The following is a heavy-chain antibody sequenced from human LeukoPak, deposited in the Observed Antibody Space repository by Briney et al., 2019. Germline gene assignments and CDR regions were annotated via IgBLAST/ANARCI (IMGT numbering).Heavy chain of an antibody. D-gene: IGHD1-14*01. Sequence: PGGSLRLSCTASGFTFSTYGMHWVRQAPGKGLEWVAFIRYDGSNKYYADSVKGRFTISRDNSKNTVYLQMNSLRPEDTAVYYCAKDKEEPNYYYYGMDVWGQGTTVTVSS. CDR3: AKDKEEPNYYYYGMDV. V-gene: IGHV3-30*02. J-gene: IGHJ6*02. CDR2: IRYDGSNK. CDR1: GFTFSTYG.